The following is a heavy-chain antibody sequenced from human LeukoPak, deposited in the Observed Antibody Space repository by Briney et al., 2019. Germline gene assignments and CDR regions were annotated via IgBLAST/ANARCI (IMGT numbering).Heavy chain of an antibody. CDR3: ASRGGTLDY. D-gene: IGHD2-15*01. Sequence: SATLSLTCTVYGGSVSSGCSCWSWIRQPPGKGLEWFGYIYYSGRTNYNPSLKSRVTISVDPSKNQFSLKLSSVTAADTAVYYCASRGGTLDYWGQGTLVTVSS. J-gene: IGHJ4*02. CDR2: IYYSGRT. V-gene: IGHV4-61*01. CDR1: GGSVSSGCSC.